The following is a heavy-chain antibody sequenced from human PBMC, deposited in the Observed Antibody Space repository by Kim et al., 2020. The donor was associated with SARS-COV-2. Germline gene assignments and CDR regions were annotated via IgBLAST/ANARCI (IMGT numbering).Heavy chain of an antibody. CDR2: FDPEDGET. Sequence: ASVKVSFKVSGYTLTELSMHWVRQAPGKGLEWMGGFDPEDGETIYAQKFQGRVTMTEDTSTDTAYMELSSLRSEDTAVYYCATVPTIFGVVTTLAFDIWGQGTMVTVSS. D-gene: IGHD3-3*01. CDR1: GYTLTELS. CDR3: ATVPTIFGVVTTLAFDI. V-gene: IGHV1-24*01. J-gene: IGHJ3*02.